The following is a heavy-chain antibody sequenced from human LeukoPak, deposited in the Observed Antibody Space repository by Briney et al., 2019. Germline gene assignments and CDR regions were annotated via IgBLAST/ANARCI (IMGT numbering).Heavy chain of an antibody. CDR2: IQFDGSSA. Sequence: PGGSLRLSCAASGFTFSSYGMHWVRQAPGKGLEWVAFIQFDGSSAYYVDSVKGRSTFSRDNSKNTLYLRMDSLRAEDAAVYYCAKGQGYYIDYWGQGALVTVSS. CDR3: AKGQGYYIDY. J-gene: IGHJ4*02. CDR1: GFTFSSYG. V-gene: IGHV3-30*02.